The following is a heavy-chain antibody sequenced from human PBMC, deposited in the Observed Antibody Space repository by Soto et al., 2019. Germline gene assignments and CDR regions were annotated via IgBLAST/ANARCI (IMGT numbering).Heavy chain of an antibody. J-gene: IGHJ4*02. D-gene: IGHD3-22*01. Sequence: EVQLLESGGGLVQPGGSLRLSCAASGFTFSSYAMSWVRQAPGKGLEWVSAISGSGGSTYYADSVKGRFTISRDNSKNTLYLQMNSLRAEDTAVYYCAGKEDDYYDSSGYYDYFDYWGQGTLVTVSS. V-gene: IGHV3-23*01. CDR3: AGKEDDYYDSSGYYDYFDY. CDR1: GFTFSSYA. CDR2: ISGSGGST.